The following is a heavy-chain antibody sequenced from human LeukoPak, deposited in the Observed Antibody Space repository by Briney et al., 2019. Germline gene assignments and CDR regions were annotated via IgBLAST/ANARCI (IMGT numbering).Heavy chain of an antibody. J-gene: IGHJ6*03. CDR3: ARAPTNYYDSKYYYMDV. CDR1: GGTFSSYA. D-gene: IGHD3-22*01. V-gene: IGHV1-69*05. CDR2: IIPIFGTA. Sequence: ASVKVSCKASGGTFSSYAISWVRQAPGQGLEWMGGIIPIFGTANYAQKFQGRVTITTDGSTSTAYMELSSLRSEDTAVYYCARAPTNYYDSKYYYMDVWGKGTTVTVSS.